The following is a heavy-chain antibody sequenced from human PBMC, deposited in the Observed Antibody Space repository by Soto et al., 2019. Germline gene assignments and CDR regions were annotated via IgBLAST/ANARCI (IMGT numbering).Heavy chain of an antibody. CDR2: ISGSGGST. CDR1: ECTFSSYA. J-gene: IGHJ3*02. Sequence: SLRLSCAAAECTFSSYAMSWVRQAPGKGLEWVSAISGSGGSTYYADSVKGRFTISRDNSKNTLYLQMNSLRAEDTAVYYCAKDRLGNPDAFDIWGQGTMVTVSS. CDR3: AKDRLGNPDAFDI. D-gene: IGHD6-19*01. V-gene: IGHV3-23*01.